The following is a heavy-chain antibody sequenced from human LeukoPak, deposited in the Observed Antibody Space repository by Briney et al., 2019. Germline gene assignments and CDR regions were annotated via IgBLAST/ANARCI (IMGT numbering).Heavy chain of an antibody. D-gene: IGHD1-26*01. CDR1: GFTVSNNY. Sequence: GGSLRLSCAASGFTVSNNYMNWVRQAPGKGLEWVSVIYSGGNTYYADSVKGRFTISRDNSKNTLYLQMNSLRAEDTAVYYCAKGGGSSESDYWGQGTLVTVSS. CDR3: AKGGGSSESDY. CDR2: IYSGGNT. V-gene: IGHV3-53*01. J-gene: IGHJ4*02.